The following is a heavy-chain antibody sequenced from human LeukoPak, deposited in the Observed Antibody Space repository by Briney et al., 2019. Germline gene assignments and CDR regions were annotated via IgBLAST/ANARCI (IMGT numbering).Heavy chain of an antibody. Sequence: ASVKVSCKASGYTFTGYYMHWVRQAPGRGLEWMGWINPNSGGTNYAQKFKGRVTMTRDTSISTAYMELSRLRSDDTAVYYCARAHSVDAVAGGYWGQGTLVTVSS. CDR3: ARAHSVDAVAGGY. D-gene: IGHD6-19*01. CDR2: INPNSGGT. CDR1: GYTFTGYY. V-gene: IGHV1-2*02. J-gene: IGHJ4*02.